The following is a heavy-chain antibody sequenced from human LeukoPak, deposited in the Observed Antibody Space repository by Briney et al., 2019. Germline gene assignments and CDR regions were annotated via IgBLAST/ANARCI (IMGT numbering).Heavy chain of an antibody. V-gene: IGHV3-30-3*01. CDR1: GFTFSSYA. J-gene: IGHJ4*02. CDR2: ISYDGSNK. Sequence: GGSLRLSCAASGFTFSSYAMHWVRQAPGKGLEWVAVISYDGSNKYYADSVKGRFTISRDNSKNTLYLQMNSLRAEDTAVYYCAKADCSSTSCAFDYWGQGTLATVSS. D-gene: IGHD2-2*01. CDR3: AKADCSSTSCAFDY.